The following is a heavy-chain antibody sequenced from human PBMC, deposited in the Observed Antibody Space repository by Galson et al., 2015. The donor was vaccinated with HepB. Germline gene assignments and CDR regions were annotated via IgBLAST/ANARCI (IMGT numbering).Heavy chain of an antibody. J-gene: IGHJ4*02. D-gene: IGHD6-19*01. V-gene: IGHV3-7*03. CDR1: GFTFNTYW. CDR2: INQYGSQT. Sequence: SLRLSCAASGFTFNTYWMNWVRLAPGKGLEWVAKINQYGSQTYYVDSVRGRFTISRDNAENSLFLQMNSLRAEDTAVYYCARGYTSGFDYWGQGTLVTVSS. CDR3: ARGYTSGFDY.